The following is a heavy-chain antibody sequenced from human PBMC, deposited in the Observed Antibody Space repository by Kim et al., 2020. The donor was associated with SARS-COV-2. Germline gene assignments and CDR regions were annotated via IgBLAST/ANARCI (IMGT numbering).Heavy chain of an antibody. CDR2: IKQDGSEK. Sequence: GGSLRLSCAASGFTFSSYWMSWVRQAPGKGLEWVANIKQDGSEKYYVDSVKGRFTISRDNAKNSLYLQMNSLRAEDTAVYYCARDGRTYTPLYYFDYWGQGTLVTVSS. CDR3: ARDGRTYTPLYYFDY. D-gene: IGHD1-1*01. J-gene: IGHJ4*02. CDR1: GFTFSSYW. V-gene: IGHV3-7*05.